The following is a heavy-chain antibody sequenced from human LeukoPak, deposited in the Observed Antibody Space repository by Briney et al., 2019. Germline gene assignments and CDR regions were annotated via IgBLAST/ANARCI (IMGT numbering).Heavy chain of an antibody. V-gene: IGHV4-39*07. D-gene: IGHD1-26*01. CDR1: GGSISSGSYY. CDR2: IYYSGNT. Sequence: SETLYLTCTVSGGSISSGSYYWGWIRQSPGKGLEWIGSIYYSGNTYYNPSLKSRVTISVDTSKNQFSLKLSSVTAADTAVYYCARELIVGAKFDAFDLWGQGTMVTASS. CDR3: ARELIVGAKFDAFDL. J-gene: IGHJ3*01.